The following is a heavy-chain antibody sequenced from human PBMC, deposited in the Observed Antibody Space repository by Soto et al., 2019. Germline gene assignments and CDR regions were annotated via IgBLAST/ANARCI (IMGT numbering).Heavy chain of an antibody. J-gene: IGHJ6*02. Sequence: QGQLVQSGAEVKKPGASVKVSCKASGYSFSSHGIGWVRQAPGQGLEWGGWISGYNGHTNYIQRLQGRVTMTTDTSTSTAYMALRGLSSDVTGVYYCARDAIGLAASSPSIYFPGLAVWGQGTTVTVSS. CDR1: GYSFSSHG. CDR2: ISGYNGHT. CDR3: ARDAIGLAASSPSIYFPGLAV. D-gene: IGHD6-13*01. V-gene: IGHV1-18*01.